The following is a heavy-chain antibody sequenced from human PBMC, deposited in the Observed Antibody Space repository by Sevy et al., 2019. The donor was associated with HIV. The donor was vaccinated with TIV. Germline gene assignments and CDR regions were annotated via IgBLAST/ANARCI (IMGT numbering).Heavy chain of an antibody. CDR2: ISSTFYI. CDR3: ARSGDDSSGFYYWWFDP. Sequence: GGSLRLSCAASGFTFSVYSMNWVRQAPGKGLEWVSSISSTFYINYPDSVKGRFTISRDNAKNSLSLQMNSLRAEDTAFYYCARSGDDSSGFYYWWFDPWGQGTLVTVSS. CDR1: GFTFSVYS. D-gene: IGHD3-22*01. V-gene: IGHV3-21*04. J-gene: IGHJ5*02.